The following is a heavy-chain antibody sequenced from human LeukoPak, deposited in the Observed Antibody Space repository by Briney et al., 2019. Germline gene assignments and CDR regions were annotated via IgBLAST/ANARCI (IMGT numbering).Heavy chain of an antibody. CDR1: GFTFSDYY. V-gene: IGHV3-11*04. CDR2: ISSSGSTI. Sequence: EGSLRLSCAASGFTFSDYYMSWIRQAPGKGLEWVSYISSSGSTIYYADSVKGRFTISRDNAKNSLYLQMNSLRAEDTAVYYCAREEPDCSSTSCYRPDAFDIWGQGTMVTVSS. D-gene: IGHD2-2*02. J-gene: IGHJ3*02. CDR3: AREEPDCSSTSCYRPDAFDI.